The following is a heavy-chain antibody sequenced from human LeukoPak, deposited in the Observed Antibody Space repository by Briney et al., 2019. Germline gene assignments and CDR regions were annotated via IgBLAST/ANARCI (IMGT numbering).Heavy chain of an antibody. Sequence: PGGSLRLSCAASGFSFSTYEFHWVRHAPGKGLEWVSYISASGQTIYYADSVRGRFTISRDNAKSSLFLQLNSLRAEDTAVYYCARRAGAYSHPYDYWGQGTLVTVSS. V-gene: IGHV3-48*03. CDR3: ARRAGAYSHPYDY. CDR1: GFSFSTYE. J-gene: IGHJ4*02. CDR2: ISASGQTI. D-gene: IGHD4/OR15-4a*01.